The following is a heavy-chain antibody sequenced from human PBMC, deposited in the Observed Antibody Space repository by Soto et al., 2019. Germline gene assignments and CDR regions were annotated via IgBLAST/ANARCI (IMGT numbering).Heavy chain of an antibody. D-gene: IGHD6-13*01. J-gene: IGHJ4*02. V-gene: IGHV4-59*08. CDR3: ARQLIAAAGTSPFDY. CDR2: IYYSGST. Sequence: SETLSLTCTVSGGSISSYYWSWIRQPPGKGLEWIGYIYYSGSTNYNPSLKSRVTISVDTSKNQFSLKLSSVTAADTAVYYCARQLIAAAGTSPFDYWGQGTLVTVSS. CDR1: GGSISSYY.